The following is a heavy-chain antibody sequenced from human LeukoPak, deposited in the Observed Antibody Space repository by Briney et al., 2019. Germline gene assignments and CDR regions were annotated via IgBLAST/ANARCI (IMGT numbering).Heavy chain of an antibody. V-gene: IGHV4-34*01. J-gene: IGHJ4*02. CDR1: GGSFSGYY. CDR2: INHSGST. Sequence: SETLSLTCAVYGGSFSGYYWSWIRQPPGKGLEWIGEINHSGSTNCNPSLKSRVTISVDTSKNQFSLKLSSVTAADTAVYYCATPLGYGDPFDYWGQGTLVTVSS. D-gene: IGHD4-17*01. CDR3: ATPLGYGDPFDY.